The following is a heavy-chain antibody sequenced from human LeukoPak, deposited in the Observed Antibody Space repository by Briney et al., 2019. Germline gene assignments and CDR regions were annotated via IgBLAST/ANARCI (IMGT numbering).Heavy chain of an antibody. V-gene: IGHV3-23*01. CDR2: IGTSGGDI. CDR1: GFIFSSYV. Sequence: PGGSLRLSCAASGFIFSSYVMIWVRQAPGKGLEWVSIIGTSGGDIHYADPVKGRFSISRDNSKNTLSPQMNSLRVDDTAVYYCARDPNWGSGYWGQGTLVTVSS. CDR3: ARDPNWGSGY. D-gene: IGHD7-27*01. J-gene: IGHJ4*02.